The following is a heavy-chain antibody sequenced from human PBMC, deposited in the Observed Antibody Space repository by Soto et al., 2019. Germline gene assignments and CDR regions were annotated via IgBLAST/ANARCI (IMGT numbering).Heavy chain of an antibody. V-gene: IGHV4-30-4*01. Sequence: SETLSLTCSVSGASVTSGDYYWNWIRRTPGTGLEWLGYMHDSGTTSYNPSLKSRVTISRDTSKNQFSLKLTSVSAADTAVYFCARGGLCDLWSGLFDWGQGIRVTVSS. J-gene: IGHJ4*02. CDR2: MHDSGTT. CDR1: GASVTSGDYY. D-gene: IGHD3-3*01. CDR3: ARGGLCDLWSGLFD.